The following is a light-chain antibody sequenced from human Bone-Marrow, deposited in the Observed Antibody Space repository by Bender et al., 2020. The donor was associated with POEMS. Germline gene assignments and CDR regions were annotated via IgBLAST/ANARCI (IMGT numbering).Light chain of an antibody. J-gene: IGLJ3*02. V-gene: IGLV2-23*02. CDR2: EVS. Sequence: QSALTQPASVSGSPGQSITISCTGTSSDVGGYNLVSWYQQHPGKAPKLMIYEVSQRPSGVSNRFSGSKSANSASLTISGLQTEDEADYYCSSYAGSGDGVFGGGTKLTVL. CDR1: SSDVGGYNL. CDR3: SSYAGSGDGV.